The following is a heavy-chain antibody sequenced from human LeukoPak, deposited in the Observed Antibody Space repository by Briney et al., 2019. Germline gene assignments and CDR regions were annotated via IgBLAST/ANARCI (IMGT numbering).Heavy chain of an antibody. CDR3: AKDQENSSGWYTDY. D-gene: IGHD6-19*01. CDR2: ISYDAGNK. Sequence: GRSLRLSCAASGFPFSTYGMHWVRQAPGKGRVGVAVISYDAGNKYYPDSVKGRFTISRDNSKNTLYLQMNSLRAEDTAVYYCAKDQENSSGWYTDYWGLGTLVIVSS. V-gene: IGHV3-30*18. CDR1: GFPFSTYG. J-gene: IGHJ4*02.